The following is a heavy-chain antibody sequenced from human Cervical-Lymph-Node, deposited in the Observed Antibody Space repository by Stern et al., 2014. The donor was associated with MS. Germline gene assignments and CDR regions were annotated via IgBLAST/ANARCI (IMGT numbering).Heavy chain of an antibody. V-gene: IGHV3-15*01. Sequence: EMQLVESGGGLVKPGGTLRVSCAASGFTFNNAWMSWIRQAPGKGLEWVGHIRSNTDGGTAKYAAPVQDRFTISRDDSKNMVYLEMTSLRAEDTAVYYCTTGHWVEDYWGQGTLVTVSS. D-gene: IGHD3-16*01. CDR1: GFTFNNAW. CDR3: TTGHWVEDY. J-gene: IGHJ4*02. CDR2: IRSNTDGGTA.